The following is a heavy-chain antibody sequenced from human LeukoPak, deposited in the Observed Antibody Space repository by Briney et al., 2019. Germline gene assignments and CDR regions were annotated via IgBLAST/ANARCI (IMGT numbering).Heavy chain of an antibody. J-gene: IGHJ4*02. V-gene: IGHV4-38-2*02. Sequence: SETLSLTCTVSGYSISSGYYWGWIRQPPGKGLEWIGSIYHSGSTYYNPSLKSRVTISVDTSKNQFSLKLSSVTAADTAVYYCARDLPSYGSGKPTDYWGQGTLVTVSS. D-gene: IGHD3-10*01. CDR2: IYHSGST. CDR1: GYSISSGYY. CDR3: ARDLPSYGSGKPTDY.